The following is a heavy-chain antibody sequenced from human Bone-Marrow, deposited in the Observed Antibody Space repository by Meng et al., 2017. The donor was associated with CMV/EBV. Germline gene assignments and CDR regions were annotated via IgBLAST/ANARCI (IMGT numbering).Heavy chain of an antibody. CDR1: GFTFTNYN. V-gene: IGHV3-21*01. Sequence: GESLKISCAASGFTFTNYNMNWVRQAPGRGLEWVSSISGSGSYISYVDSVKGRFTISRDNAKNLLYLQMNSLRAEDTAVYYCARADGSYSACHCWGQGKLVNVTS. CDR3: ARADGSYSACHC. CDR2: ISGSGSYI. J-gene: IGHJ4*02. D-gene: IGHD1-26*01.